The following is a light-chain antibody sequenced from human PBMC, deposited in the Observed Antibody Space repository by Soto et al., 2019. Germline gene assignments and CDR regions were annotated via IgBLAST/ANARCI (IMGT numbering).Light chain of an antibody. V-gene: IGKV1-5*03. CDR3: QQSYSYRT. J-gene: IGKJ1*01. Sequence: DIQMTQSPSTLSASVGDRVTITCRASQSISSWLAWYQQKPGKAPKLLIYKASSLESGVPSRFSGSGSGTEFTLTISSLQPDDFATYYCQQSYSYRTFGQGTKVEIK. CDR2: KAS. CDR1: QSISSW.